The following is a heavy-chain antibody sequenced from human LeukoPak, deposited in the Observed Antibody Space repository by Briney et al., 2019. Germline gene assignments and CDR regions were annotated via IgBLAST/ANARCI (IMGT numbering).Heavy chain of an antibody. V-gene: IGHV4-34*01. CDR2: INHSGST. Sequence: SETLSLTCAVYGGSFSGYYWSWIRQPPGKGLEWIGEINHSGSTNYNPSLKSRVTISVDTSKNQFSLKLSSVTAADTAVYYCARGRTIFGVVPLDYWGQGTLVTVSS. CDR3: ARGRTIFGVVPLDY. D-gene: IGHD3-3*01. J-gene: IGHJ4*02. CDR1: GGSFSGYY.